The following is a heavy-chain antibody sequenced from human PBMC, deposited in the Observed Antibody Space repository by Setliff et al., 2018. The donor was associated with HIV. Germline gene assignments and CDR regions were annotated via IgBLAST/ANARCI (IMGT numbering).Heavy chain of an antibody. D-gene: IGHD4-4*01. CDR1: GYSISSRYY. Sequence: LSLTCTVSGYSISSRYYWGWIRQPPGKGLEWIGSVYHTGSTYYNPSLRSRVTISLDTSKNQFSLKLSSVTAADTAVYFCARVRRDGNSFDDWGQGTLVTVSS. V-gene: IGHV4-38-2*02. CDR3: ARVRRDGNSFDD. J-gene: IGHJ4*02. CDR2: VYHTGST.